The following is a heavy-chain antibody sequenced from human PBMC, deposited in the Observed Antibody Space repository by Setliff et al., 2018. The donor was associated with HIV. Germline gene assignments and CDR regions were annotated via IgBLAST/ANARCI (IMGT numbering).Heavy chain of an antibody. D-gene: IGHD6-19*01. V-gene: IGHV1-18*01. CDR3: ARDPRYTSVWFRNGGVDF. CDR2: VSNEGDT. CDR1: GYTFSSYG. Sequence: ASVKVSCKASGYTFSSYGISWVRQAPGQGLEWVGWVSNEGDTNYAQKYQDRVALTTDTTTTTAYMELRGLRSDDTAVYYCARDPRYTSVWFRNGGVDFWGQGTLVTVSS. J-gene: IGHJ4*02.